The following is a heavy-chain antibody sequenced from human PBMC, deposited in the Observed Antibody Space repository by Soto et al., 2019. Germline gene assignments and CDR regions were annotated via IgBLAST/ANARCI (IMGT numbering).Heavy chain of an antibody. CDR3: ARAGGNYYDCSGYYGMDV. Sequence: QVQLQESGPGLVKPSETLSLTCTVSGGSISSYYWSWIRQPPGKGLEWIGYIYYSGSTNYNPSLNSRVTISVDTSKNQFSLKLSSVTAADTAVYYCARAGGNYYDCSGYYGMDVWGQGTTVTVSS. CDR2: IYYSGST. V-gene: IGHV4-59*01. D-gene: IGHD3-22*01. J-gene: IGHJ6*02. CDR1: GGSISSYY.